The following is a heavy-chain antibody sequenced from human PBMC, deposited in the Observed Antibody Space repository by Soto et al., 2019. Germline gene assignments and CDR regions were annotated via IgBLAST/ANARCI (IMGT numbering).Heavy chain of an antibody. CDR3: ARDLGGWTDY. J-gene: IGHJ4*02. D-gene: IGHD6-19*01. V-gene: IGHV1-3*01. Sequence: QVQLVQSGAEVKKPGASVKVSCKASGYTFTSYAMHWVRQAPGQRREWMGWINAGNGNTKYSQKFQGRVTITRDTTASTAYMELSSLRSEDTTVYYCARDLGGWTDYWGQGTLVTVSS. CDR1: GYTFTSYA. CDR2: INAGNGNT.